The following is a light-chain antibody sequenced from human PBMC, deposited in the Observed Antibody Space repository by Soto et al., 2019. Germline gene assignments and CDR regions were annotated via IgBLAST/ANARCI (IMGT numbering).Light chain of an antibody. CDR3: QSYDSSLSGLV. Sequence: QSALTQPPSVSGAPGRRVTISCTGITSNIGAGYDVNWYQQLPGTAPKLLIYGNSNRPSGVPDRFSGSKSGTSASLAITGLQAEDEADYYCQSYDSSLSGLVFGTGTKVTVL. CDR1: TSNIGAGYD. V-gene: IGLV1-40*01. CDR2: GNS. J-gene: IGLJ1*01.